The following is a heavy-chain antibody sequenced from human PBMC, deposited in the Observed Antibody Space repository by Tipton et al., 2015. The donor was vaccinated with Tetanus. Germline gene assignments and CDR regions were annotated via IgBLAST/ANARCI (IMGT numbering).Heavy chain of an antibody. D-gene: IGHD1-26*01. Sequence: TLSLTCTVSRGSISRDIYNWGWIRQPPGRGLQWIGNINYYGTTYYSPSLKSRVTMSVDPPKNQFSLKLSSVTAADTAVYYCARGVWSPLYNWFDPWGQGTLVTVSS. V-gene: IGHV4-39*07. J-gene: IGHJ5*02. CDR1: RGSISRDIYN. CDR3: ARGVWSPLYNWFDP. CDR2: INYYGTT.